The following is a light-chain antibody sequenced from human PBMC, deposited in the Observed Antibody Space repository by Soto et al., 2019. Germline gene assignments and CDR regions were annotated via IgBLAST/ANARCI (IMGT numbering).Light chain of an antibody. J-gene: IGKJ1*01. CDR2: GAS. CDR1: QSVRTT. Sequence: IVMRQSPATLSVSPGQRATLSCRASQSVRTTVAWYHQRPGQAPRLLIYGASTRATGVPDRFSGGGSGTDVTLTVTRMQSEDFGIYYCQPYTDLPTTFGLGTKVEIK. CDR3: QPYTDLPTT. V-gene: IGKV3-15*01.